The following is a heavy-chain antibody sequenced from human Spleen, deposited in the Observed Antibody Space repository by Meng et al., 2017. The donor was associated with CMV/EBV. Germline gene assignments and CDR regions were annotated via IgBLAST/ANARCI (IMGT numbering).Heavy chain of an antibody. CDR3: ARINAGGSFSPWEQYFEY. J-gene: IGHJ4*02. D-gene: IGHD1-26*01. Sequence: SETLSLTCTVSGGSISKNYWSWIRQPPGKGLEWIGYIYDSGSTTYNASLKSRVTISVHKSVNQFSLNLTSVTASDTAVYYCARINAGGSFSPWEQYFEYWGQGVPVTVSS. V-gene: IGHV4-59*01. CDR1: GGSISKNY. CDR2: IYDSGST.